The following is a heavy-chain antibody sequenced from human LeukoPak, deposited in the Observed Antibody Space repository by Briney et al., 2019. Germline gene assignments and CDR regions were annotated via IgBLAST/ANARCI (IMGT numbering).Heavy chain of an antibody. CDR2: IKQDGSEK. V-gene: IGHV3-7*01. CDR3: ARVEYCDSSGYTY. CDR1: GFTFSSYW. J-gene: IGHJ4*02. Sequence: GGSLRLSCAASGFTFSSYWMSWVRQAPGKGLEWVANIKQDGSEKYYVDSVKGRFTISRDNAKNSLYLQMNSLRAEDTAVYYCARVEYCDSSGYTYWGQGTLVTVSS. D-gene: IGHD3-22*01.